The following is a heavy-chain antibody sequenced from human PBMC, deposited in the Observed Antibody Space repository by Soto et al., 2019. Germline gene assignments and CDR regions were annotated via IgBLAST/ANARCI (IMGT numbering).Heavy chain of an antibody. CDR3: ATDYSSTGYGLVY. V-gene: IGHV3-33*01. D-gene: IGHD6-19*01. CDR2: IWSDGSNE. CDR1: GFTFSSHG. Sequence: GGSLRLSCAASGFTFSSHGMHWVRQATGKGLEWVAVIWSDGSNEDYADSVKGRFTISRDNSKNTLYLQMSSLRVEDTAVYYCATDYSSTGYGLVYWGEGALVTVSS. J-gene: IGHJ4*02.